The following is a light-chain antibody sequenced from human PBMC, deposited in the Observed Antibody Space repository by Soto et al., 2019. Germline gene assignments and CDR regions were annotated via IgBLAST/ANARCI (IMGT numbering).Light chain of an antibody. CDR1: QGIRNY. J-gene: IGKJ1*01. CDR3: QQYNSYPWT. Sequence: DIQMTQSPSSLSASVGDRVTITCRASQGIRNYLARFQQKPGKAPKPLIYGASNLQSGVPSKFSGSGSGTDFTLTISSLQPEDFATYYCQQYNSYPWTFGQGTKVEIK. V-gene: IGKV1-16*02. CDR2: GAS.